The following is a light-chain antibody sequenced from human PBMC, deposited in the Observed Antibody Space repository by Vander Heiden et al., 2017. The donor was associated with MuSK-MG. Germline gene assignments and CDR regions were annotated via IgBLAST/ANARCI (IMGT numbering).Light chain of an antibody. J-gene: IGKJ2*02. CDR2: WAS. Sequence: DIVMTQSPDSLAVSLGERATINCKSSQSVLYSSNNKNYLAWYQQKPGQPPKLLIYWASTRESGVPDRFSGVFCGTDFTLTISSLQAEDVAVYYCQQYYSTPCTFGQGTKLEIK. V-gene: IGKV4-1*01. CDR3: QQYYSTPCT. CDR1: QSVLYSSNNKNY.